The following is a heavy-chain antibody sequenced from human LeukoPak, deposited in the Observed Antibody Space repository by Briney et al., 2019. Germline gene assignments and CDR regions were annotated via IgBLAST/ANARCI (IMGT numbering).Heavy chain of an antibody. J-gene: IGHJ4*02. CDR1: GYTFTSYY. Sequence: ASVKVSCKASGYTFTSYYMHWVRQAPGRGLEWMAIINPGGGSTSYAQKFQGRVTMTRDTSTSTVDLELSSLRSEDTAVYYCARGESTYFDYWGQGTLVTVSS. V-gene: IGHV1-46*01. CDR2: INPGGGST. CDR3: ARGESTYFDY.